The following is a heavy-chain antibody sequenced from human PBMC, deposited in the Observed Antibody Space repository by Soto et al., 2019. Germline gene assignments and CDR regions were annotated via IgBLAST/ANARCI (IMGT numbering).Heavy chain of an antibody. J-gene: IGHJ6*02. V-gene: IGHV1-18*01. CDR1: GYTFTRSG. D-gene: IGHD3-10*01. CDR3: AREGGAPYYYDGMDV. Sequence: ASVKVSCKASGYTFTRSGISWVRQAPGQGPEWMGWISSYNGDTNYAQTFQGRVTMTTDTSTSTAYMELRSLRSDDTAVYYCAREGGAPYYYDGMDVWAQGTPVTVSS. CDR2: ISSYNGDT.